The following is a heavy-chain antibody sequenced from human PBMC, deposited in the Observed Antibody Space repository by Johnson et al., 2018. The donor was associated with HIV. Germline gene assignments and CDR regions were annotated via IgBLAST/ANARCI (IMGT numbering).Heavy chain of an antibody. D-gene: IGHD6-19*01. CDR1: GITVGTNY. Sequence: VQLVESGGGLVQPGGSLRLSCAASGITVGTNYMSWVRQAPGKGLEWVSVIFSVGDVYYADSVKGRFTISRDNSKNMVYLQMNSLRAEDTAVYYCAREARSERSAVAVADAFDIWGQGTLVTVSS. CDR2: IFSVGDV. J-gene: IGHJ3*02. CDR3: AREARSERSAVAVADAFDI. V-gene: IGHV3-66*02.